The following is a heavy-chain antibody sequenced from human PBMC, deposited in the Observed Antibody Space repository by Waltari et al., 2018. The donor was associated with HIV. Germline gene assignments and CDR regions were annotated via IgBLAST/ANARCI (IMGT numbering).Heavy chain of an antibody. V-gene: IGHV3-7*01. D-gene: IGHD6-13*01. CDR2: IKQDGSEI. CDR1: GFSFSTSW. Sequence: EVQLVESGGGFVQRGASLRLSCQASGFSFSTSWLSWVGQAPGKGLEWVANIKQDGSEIYYVESVKDRFTISRDNAKNSLYLQMNSLRAEDTAVYFCARRGGRSSPLGYWGQGTLVTVSS. CDR3: ARRGGRSSPLGY. J-gene: IGHJ4*02.